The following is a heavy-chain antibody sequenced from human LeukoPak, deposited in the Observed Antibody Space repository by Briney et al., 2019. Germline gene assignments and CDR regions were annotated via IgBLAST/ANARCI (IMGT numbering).Heavy chain of an antibody. CDR1: GYTFTSYA. J-gene: IGHJ4*02. CDR2: INAGNGNT. Sequence: ASVKVSCKASGYTFTSYAMHWVRQAPGQRLEWMGWINAGNGNTKYSQEFQGRVTITRDTSASTAYMELSSLGSEDMAVYYCARDGDNTVPLYYWGQGTLVTVSS. V-gene: IGHV1-3*03. CDR3: ARDGDNTVPLYY. D-gene: IGHD4-17*01.